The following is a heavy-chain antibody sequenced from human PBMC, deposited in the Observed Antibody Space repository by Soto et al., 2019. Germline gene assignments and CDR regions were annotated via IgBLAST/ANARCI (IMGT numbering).Heavy chain of an antibody. J-gene: IGHJ6*02. D-gene: IGHD5-18*01. CDR1: GFTFSSYG. V-gene: IGHV3-33*01. Sequence: PGGSLRLSCAASGFTFSSYGMHWVRQAPGKGLEWVAVIWYDGSNKYYADSVKGRFTISRDNSKNTLYLQMNSLRAEDTAVYYCARDLGGYSYMGKKYYYYGIDVWGQGTTVTVSS. CDR2: IWYDGSNK. CDR3: ARDLGGYSYMGKKYYYYGIDV.